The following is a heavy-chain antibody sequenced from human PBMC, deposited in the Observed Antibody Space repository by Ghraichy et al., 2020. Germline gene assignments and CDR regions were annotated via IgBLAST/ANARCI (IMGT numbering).Heavy chain of an antibody. CDR1: GGSISSYC. CDR2: IYYSGST. V-gene: IGHV4-59*08. D-gene: IGHD3-10*01. CDR3: ATSTPRDSPYYYGSGSPMDYYGVDV. Sequence: SETLSLTCTVSGGSISSYCCSWIRQPPGKGLEWIGYIYYSGSTKYNPSLKSRVTISGDTSKNHFSLKLTSVTAADTAVYYCATSTPRDSPYYYGSGSPMDYYGVDVWGQGTTVTVSS. J-gene: IGHJ6*02.